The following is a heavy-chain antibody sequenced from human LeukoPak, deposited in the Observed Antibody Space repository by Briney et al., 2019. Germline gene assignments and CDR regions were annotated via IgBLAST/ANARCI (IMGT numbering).Heavy chain of an antibody. CDR3: AKDYSGSYYGGDY. D-gene: IGHD1-26*01. J-gene: IGHJ4*02. CDR1: GYTFTSYD. Sequence: ASVKVSCKASGYTFTSYDINWVRQATGQGLEWMGWMNPNSGNTGYAQKFQGRVTMTRNTSISTAYMELSSLRTEDTALYYCAKDYSGSYYGGDYWGQGTLVTVSS. V-gene: IGHV1-8*01. CDR2: MNPNSGNT.